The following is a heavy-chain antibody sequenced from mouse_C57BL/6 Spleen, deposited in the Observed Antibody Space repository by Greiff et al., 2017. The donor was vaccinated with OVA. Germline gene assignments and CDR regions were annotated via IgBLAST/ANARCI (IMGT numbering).Heavy chain of an antibody. V-gene: IGHV1-22*01. Sequence: EVQLQQSGPELVKPGASVKMSCKASGYTFTDYNMHWVKQSHGKSLEWIGYINPNNGGNSYNQKFKGKATLTVNKSSRTAYMEIRSLASEDSSVYYCARGCPYYYGSSSFAYWGQGTLVTVSA. CDR2: INPNNGGN. D-gene: IGHD1-1*01. CDR3: ARGCPYYYGSSSFAY. CDR1: GYTFTDYN. J-gene: IGHJ3*01.